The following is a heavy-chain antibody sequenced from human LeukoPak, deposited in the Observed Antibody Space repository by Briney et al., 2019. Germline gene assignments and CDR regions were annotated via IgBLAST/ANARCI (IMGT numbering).Heavy chain of an antibody. D-gene: IGHD2-2*01. Sequence: GGSLRLSCAASGFTFDDYAMHWVRQAPGKGLEWVSGISWNSGSIAYADSVKGRFTISRDNAKNSLYLQMNSLRAEDMALYCCAKGYCSSTSCSGDYWGQGTLVTVSS. CDR3: AKGYCSSTSCSGDY. J-gene: IGHJ4*02. CDR2: ISWNSGSI. CDR1: GFTFDDYA. V-gene: IGHV3-9*03.